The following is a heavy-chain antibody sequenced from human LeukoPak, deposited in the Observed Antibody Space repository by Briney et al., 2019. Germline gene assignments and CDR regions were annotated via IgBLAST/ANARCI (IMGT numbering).Heavy chain of an antibody. Sequence: ASVKVSCKASGYSVTSYGISWVRQAPGQGLEWMGLVSAYNGNTNYAQKLQGRVTMTTDTSTSTAYMELRSLRSDDTAVYYCAREKGITNYFDYWGQGTLVTVSS. CDR2: VSAYNGNT. V-gene: IGHV1-18*01. CDR1: GYSVTSYG. J-gene: IGHJ4*02. CDR3: AREKGITNYFDY. D-gene: IGHD3-3*01.